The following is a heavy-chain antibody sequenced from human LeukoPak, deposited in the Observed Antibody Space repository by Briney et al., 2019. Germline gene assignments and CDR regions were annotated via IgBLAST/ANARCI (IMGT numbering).Heavy chain of an antibody. CDR3: TTGSYWSSTSCYVASDY. CDR1: GFTFSGSA. CDR2: IRSKANSYAT. D-gene: IGHD2-2*01. V-gene: IGHV3-73*01. J-gene: IGHJ4*02. Sequence: PGGSLKLSCAASGFTFSGSAMHWVRQASGKGLEWVGRIRSKANSYATAYAASVKGRFIISRDDSKNTAYLQMNSLKTEDTAVYYCTTGSYWSSTSCYVASDYWGQGTLVTVSS.